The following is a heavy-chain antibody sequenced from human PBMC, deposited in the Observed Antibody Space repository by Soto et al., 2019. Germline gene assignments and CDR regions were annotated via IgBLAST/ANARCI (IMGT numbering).Heavy chain of an antibody. CDR2: IYYRANP. CDR1: GWSINTYY. V-gene: IGHV4-59*08. CDR3: ARHYGDGYDYVDY. J-gene: IGHJ4*02. D-gene: IGHD5-12*01. Sequence: PSETLSLTCTVSGWSINTYYWSWIRQPPGKGLEWIGYIYYRANPNYNPSLKSRVTISQDTSKNQFSLKLSSVTAAVTAVYYCARHYGDGYDYVDYWGQGTLVTVSS.